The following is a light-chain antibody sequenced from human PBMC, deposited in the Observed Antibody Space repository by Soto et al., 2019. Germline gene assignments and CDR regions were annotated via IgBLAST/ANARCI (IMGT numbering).Light chain of an antibody. J-gene: IGKJ1*01. Sequence: EIVLTQSPGTLSLSPGERATLSCRASQSVRSTYLVWYQHKPGQAPRLLMYGASGRAPGIPDRFSGSGSGTDFTLTINRLEPEDFAVYYCQHYGASLWTFGQGTKVE. CDR1: QSVRSTY. CDR2: GAS. CDR3: QHYGASLWT. V-gene: IGKV3-20*01.